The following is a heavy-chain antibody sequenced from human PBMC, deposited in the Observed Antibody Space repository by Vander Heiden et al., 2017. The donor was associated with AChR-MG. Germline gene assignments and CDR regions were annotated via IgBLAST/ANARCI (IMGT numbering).Heavy chain of an antibody. D-gene: IGHD2-15*01. CDR1: GFTVSSNY. CDR3: ARVNVRGYSSWFDA. Sequence: EVQLVETGGGLIQPGGSLRLSCAASGFTVSSNYMSWVRQAPGKGLEWVSVIYSGGSTYYADSVKGRFTISRDNSKNTLYLQMNSLRAEDTAVYYCARVNVRGYSSWFDAWGQGTLVTVSS. CDR2: IYSGGST. V-gene: IGHV3-53*02. J-gene: IGHJ5*02.